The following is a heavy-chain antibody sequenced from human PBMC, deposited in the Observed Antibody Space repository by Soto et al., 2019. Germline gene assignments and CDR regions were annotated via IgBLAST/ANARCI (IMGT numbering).Heavy chain of an antibody. CDR3: VKDIEENQLLYDAFDI. V-gene: IGHV3-9*01. CDR2: ISYNSGSI. J-gene: IGHJ3*02. Sequence: EVQLVESGGGLVQPGRSLRLSCAASGFRFDDYAMHWVRQAPGKGLEWVSGISYNSGSIGYADSVKGRFTISRDTAKNSLYQQMNSLRAEDTALYYCVKDIEENQLLYDAFDIWGQGTMVTVSS. D-gene: IGHD2-2*01. CDR1: GFRFDDYA.